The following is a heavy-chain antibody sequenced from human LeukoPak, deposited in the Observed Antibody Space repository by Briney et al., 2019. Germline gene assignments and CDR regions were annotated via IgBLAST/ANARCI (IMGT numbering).Heavy chain of an antibody. V-gene: IGHV3-23*01. CDR3: ARFLESLLGSLDY. D-gene: IGHD3-3*01. Sequence: GGSLRLSCAASGFTFSSYAMSWVRQAPGKGLEWVSAISGSGGSTYYADSVKGRFTISRDNSKNTLYLQMNSLRAEDTAVYYCARFLESLLGSLDYWGQGTLVTVSS. J-gene: IGHJ4*02. CDR1: GFTFSSYA. CDR2: ISGSGGST.